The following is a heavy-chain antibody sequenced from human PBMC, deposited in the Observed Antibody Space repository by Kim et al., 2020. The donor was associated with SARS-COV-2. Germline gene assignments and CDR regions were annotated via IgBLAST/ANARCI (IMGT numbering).Heavy chain of an antibody. V-gene: IGHV5-10-1*01. CDR1: GYSFTSYW. J-gene: IGHJ3*02. D-gene: IGHD4-17*01. Sequence: GESLKISCKGSGYSFTSYWISWVRQMPGKGLEWMGWIDPGDSYTNYSPSFQGHVTISTDKSSSTAYLQWNSLKASDTAMYYCASSVTTNAFDIWGQGTMVTVSS. CDR3: ASSVTTNAFDI. CDR2: IDPGDSYT.